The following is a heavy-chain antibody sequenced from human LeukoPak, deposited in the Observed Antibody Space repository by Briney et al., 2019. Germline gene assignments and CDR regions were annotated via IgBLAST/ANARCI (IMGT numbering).Heavy chain of an antibody. D-gene: IGHD3-10*01. CDR2: IIPIFGTA. CDR3: ARGDYYGSPKVVAA. Sequence: SVKVSCKASGGTFTSYAISWVRQAPGQGLEWMGGIIPIFGTANYAQKFQGRVTITADESTSTAYMELSSLRSEDTAVYYCARGDYYGSPKVVAAWGQGTLVTVSS. J-gene: IGHJ5*02. CDR1: GGTFTSYA. V-gene: IGHV1-69*13.